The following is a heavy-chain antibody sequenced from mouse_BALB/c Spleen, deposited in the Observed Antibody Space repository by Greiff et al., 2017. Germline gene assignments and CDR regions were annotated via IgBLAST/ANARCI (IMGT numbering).Heavy chain of an antibody. CDR2: IWAGGST. Sequence: QGQLKESGPGLVAPSQSLSITCTVSGFSLTSYGVHWVRQPPGKGLEWLGVIWAGGSTNYNSALMSRLSISKDNSKSQVFLKMNSLQTDDTAMYYCARPYGNYEGFAYWGQGTLVTVSA. D-gene: IGHD2-1*01. V-gene: IGHV2-9*02. CDR3: ARPYGNYEGFAY. J-gene: IGHJ3*01. CDR1: GFSLTSYG.